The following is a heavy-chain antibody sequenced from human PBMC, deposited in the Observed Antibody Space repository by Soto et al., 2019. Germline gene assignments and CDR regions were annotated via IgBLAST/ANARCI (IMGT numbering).Heavy chain of an antibody. V-gene: IGHV3-23*01. CDR2: ISGSGGST. D-gene: IGHD3-3*01. Sequence: EVQLLESGGGLVQPGGSLRLSCAASGFTFSSYAMSWVRQAPGKGLEWVSAISGSGGSTYYADSVKGRFTISSENSKNTLYLQMNSLRAEDTAVYYCAKDRAQAFYYFDSGGQGTLVTVSS. J-gene: IGHJ4*02. CDR1: GFTFSSYA. CDR3: AKDRAQAFYYFDS.